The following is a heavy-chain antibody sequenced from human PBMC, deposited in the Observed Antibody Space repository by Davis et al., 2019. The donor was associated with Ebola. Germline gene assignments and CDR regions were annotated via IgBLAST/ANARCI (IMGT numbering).Heavy chain of an antibody. CDR1: GYTFTSYG. V-gene: IGHV1-18*01. CDR3: ARVLYGDYEGPGGDY. CDR2: ISAYNGNT. J-gene: IGHJ4*02. D-gene: IGHD4-17*01. Sequence: AASVKVSCKASGYTFTSYGISWVRQAPGQGLEWMGWISAYNGNTNYAQKLQGRVTMTTDTSTTTAYMELRRLRSDDTAVYYGARVLYGDYEGPGGDYWGQGTLVAVSS.